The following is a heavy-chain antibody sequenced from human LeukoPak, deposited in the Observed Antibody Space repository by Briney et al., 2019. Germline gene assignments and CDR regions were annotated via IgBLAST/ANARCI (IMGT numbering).Heavy chain of an antibody. J-gene: IGHJ5*02. Sequence: PGGSLRLSCAASGFTFSSYAMQWVRQAPGKGLEWVAVISYDGSNKYYADSVEGRFTISRDNSKNTLYLQMNSLRAEDTAVYYCARSTSGLYSWFDPWGQGTLVTVSS. CDR3: ARSTSGLYSWFDP. CDR1: GFTFSSYA. CDR2: ISYDGSNK. D-gene: IGHD5-12*01. V-gene: IGHV3-30*04.